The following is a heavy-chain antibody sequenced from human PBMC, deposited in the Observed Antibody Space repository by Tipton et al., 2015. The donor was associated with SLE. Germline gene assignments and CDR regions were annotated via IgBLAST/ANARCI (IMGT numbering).Heavy chain of an antibody. CDR2: IYTSGST. J-gene: IGHJ4*02. V-gene: IGHV4-61*09. CDR3: ARVNIAAAGHFDY. D-gene: IGHD6-13*01. CDR1: GGSISSGSYY. Sequence: LRLSCTVSGGSISSGSYYWSWIRQPAGKGLEWIGHIYTSGSTNYNPSLKSRVTISVDTSKNQFSLKLSSVTAADTAVYYCARVNIAAAGHFDYWGQGTLVTVSS.